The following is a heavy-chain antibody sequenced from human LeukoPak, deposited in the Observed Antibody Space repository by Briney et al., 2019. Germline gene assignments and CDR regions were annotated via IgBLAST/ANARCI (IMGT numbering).Heavy chain of an antibody. D-gene: IGHD4-17*01. CDR2: IIPIFGTA. CDR3: ARVHDYGDYDY. V-gene: IGHV1-69*05. J-gene: IGHJ4*02. CDR1: GGTLSSYA. Sequence: SVKVSCKASGGTLSSYAISWVRQAPGQGLEWMGGIIPIFGTANYAQKFQGRATITTDESTSTAYMELSSLRSEDTAVYYCARVHDYGDYDYWGQGTLVTVSS.